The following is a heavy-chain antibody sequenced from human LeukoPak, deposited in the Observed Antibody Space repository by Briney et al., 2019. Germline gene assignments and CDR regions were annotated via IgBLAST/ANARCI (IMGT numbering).Heavy chain of an antibody. Sequence: LGGSLRLSCVASGFTFTSFYMSWVRQAPGKGLEWVANINLDGSEQYYVDSVKGRFTISRDNAKNSLYLQMNSLWAEDTAVYYCAREVAVGIGAYNFWGQGTLVTVSS. CDR2: INLDGSEQ. CDR3: AREVAVGIGAYNF. V-gene: IGHV3-7*01. CDR1: GFTFTSFY. D-gene: IGHD6-13*01. J-gene: IGHJ4*02.